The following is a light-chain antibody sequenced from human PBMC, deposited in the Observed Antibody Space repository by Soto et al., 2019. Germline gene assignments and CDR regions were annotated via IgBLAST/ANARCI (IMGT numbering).Light chain of an antibody. CDR2: DVT. CDR1: SSDVGGFNY. CDR3: ASYTTSSTYV. J-gene: IGLJ1*01. Sequence: QPALTQPASLSGSPGQSIAISCTGTSSDVGGFNYVSWYQQHPGKAPKLLIYDVTSRPSGVSDRFSGSKSANTASLTISGLQAEDEADYYCASYTTSSTYVFGTGTKVTVL. V-gene: IGLV2-14*03.